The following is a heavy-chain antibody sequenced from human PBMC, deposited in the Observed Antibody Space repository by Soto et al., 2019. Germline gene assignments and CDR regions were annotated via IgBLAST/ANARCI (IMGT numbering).Heavy chain of an antibody. V-gene: IGHV4-28*03. Sequence: PSETLSLTCAVSGYSISSNNWWGWIRQPPGKGLEWIGYIYHSGSTYYNLALKSRVTMSVDTSKNQFSLKLSSVSAVDTAVYFCARGIYNSTSGDNWFDPWGQGTLVTVYS. D-gene: IGHD3-22*01. CDR2: IYHSGST. CDR3: ARGIYNSTSGDNWFDP. CDR1: GYSISSNNW. J-gene: IGHJ5*02.